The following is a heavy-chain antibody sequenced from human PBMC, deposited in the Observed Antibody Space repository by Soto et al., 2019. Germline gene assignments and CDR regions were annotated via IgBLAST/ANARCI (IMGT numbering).Heavy chain of an antibody. D-gene: IGHD5-12*01. CDR1: GFTFSSYA. V-gene: IGHV3-20*04. CDR3: ARVPPGGYSGYDSAFDI. J-gene: IGHJ3*02. Sequence: GGSLRLSCAASGFTFSSYAMSWVRQAPGKGLEWVSGINWNGGSTGYADSVKGRFTISRDNAKNSLYLQMNSLRAEDTALYYCARVPPGGYSGYDSAFDIWGQGTMVTVSS. CDR2: INWNGGST.